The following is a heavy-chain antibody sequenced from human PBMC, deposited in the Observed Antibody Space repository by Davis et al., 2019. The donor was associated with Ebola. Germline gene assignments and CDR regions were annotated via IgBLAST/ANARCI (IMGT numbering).Heavy chain of an antibody. CDR1: GGSISSSSYY. Sequence: MPSETLSLTCTVSGGSISSSSYYWGWIRQPPGKGLEWIGEINHSGSTNYNPSLKSRVTISVDTSKNQFSLKLSPVTAADTAVYYCARGRQRWLQLWWFDPWGQGTLVTVSS. V-gene: IGHV4-39*07. J-gene: IGHJ5*02. D-gene: IGHD5-24*01. CDR3: ARGRQRWLQLWWFDP. CDR2: INHSGST.